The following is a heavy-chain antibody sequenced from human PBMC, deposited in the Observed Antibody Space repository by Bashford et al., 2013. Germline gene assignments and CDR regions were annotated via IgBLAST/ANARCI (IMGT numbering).Heavy chain of an antibody. CDR1: GYSFTGYF. CDR2: INPYSGAT. CDR3: ARDRWRSGMDV. V-gene: IGHV1-2*02. J-gene: IGHJ6*02. D-gene: IGHD4-23*01. Sequence: ASVKVSCKASGYSFTGYFIHWVRQAPGQGLEWMGWINPYSGATNYAEMFQGRVSMTRDTSISTAYLELSRLRSDDTAVYFCARDRWRSGMDVVGPRDHGPPSP.